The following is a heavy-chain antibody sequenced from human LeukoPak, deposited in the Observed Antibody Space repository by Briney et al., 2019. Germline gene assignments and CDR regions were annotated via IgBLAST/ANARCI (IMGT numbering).Heavy chain of an antibody. J-gene: IGHJ6*03. Sequence: PSETLSLTCTVSGGSFGSQYYYWAWIRQPPGRGLEWIANIDHSGSAYYNPALKSRLTVSFDTSNDHSSLMLTFLTAADTAVYSCARLRDFGTLDFYYSMDVWGKGATVTVSS. D-gene: IGHD3-10*01. CDR2: IDHSGSA. CDR3: ARLRDFGTLDFYYSMDV. V-gene: IGHV4-39*02. CDR1: GGSFGSQYYY.